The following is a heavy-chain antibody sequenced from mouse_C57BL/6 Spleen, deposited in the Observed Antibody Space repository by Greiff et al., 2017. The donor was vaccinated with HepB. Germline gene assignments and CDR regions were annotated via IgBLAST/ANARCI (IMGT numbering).Heavy chain of an antibody. CDR3: ARSDDGYPDY. V-gene: IGHV1-69*01. D-gene: IGHD2-3*01. J-gene: IGHJ2*01. CDR1: GYTFTSYW. CDR2: IDPSDSYT. Sequence: VKLQQPGAELVMPGASVKLSCKASGYTFTSYWMHWVKQRPGQGLEWIGEIDPSDSYTNYNQKFKGKSTLTVDKSSSTAYMQLSSLTSEDSAVYYCARSDDGYPDYWGQGTTLTVSS.